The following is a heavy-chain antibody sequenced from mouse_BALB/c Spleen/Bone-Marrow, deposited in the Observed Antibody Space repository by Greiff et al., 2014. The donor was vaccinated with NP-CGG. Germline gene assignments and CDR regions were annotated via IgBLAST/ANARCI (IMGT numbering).Heavy chain of an antibody. CDR2: IYPGDGDT. V-gene: IGHV1-87*01. CDR1: GYTFTSYW. Sequence: QLQQSGAELARPGASVKLSCKASGYTFTSYWMQWVKQRPGQGLEWIGAIYPGDGDTRYTQKFKGKATLTADKSSSTAYMQLSSLASEDSAVYYCARWLLPFDYWGQGTTLTVSS. CDR3: ARWLLPFDY. J-gene: IGHJ2*01. D-gene: IGHD2-3*01.